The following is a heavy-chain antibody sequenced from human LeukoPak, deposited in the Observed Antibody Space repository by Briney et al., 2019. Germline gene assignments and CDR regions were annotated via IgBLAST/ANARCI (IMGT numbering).Heavy chain of an antibody. J-gene: IGHJ3*02. V-gene: IGHV3-9*03. CDR1: GFTFDDYA. Sequence: PGGSLRLSCAASGFTFDDYAMHWVRQAPGKGLEWVSGISWNSGSIGYADSVKGRFTISRDNAKNSLYLQMNSLRAEDMALYYCAKGDFWSGPLTGDAFDIWGQGTMVTVSS. CDR3: AKGDFWSGPLTGDAFDI. CDR2: ISWNSGSI. D-gene: IGHD3-3*01.